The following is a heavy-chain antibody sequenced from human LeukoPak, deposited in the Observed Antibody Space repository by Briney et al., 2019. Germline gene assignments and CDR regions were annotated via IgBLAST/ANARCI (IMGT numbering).Heavy chain of an antibody. D-gene: IGHD3-22*01. CDR1: GGSISSRNW. Sequence: SETLSLTCGVSGGSISSRNWWSWVRQPPGKGLEWIGEIYHSGSTNYNPSLKSRVTISVDKSKNQFSLKLSSVTAADTAVYYCASVYDSSGYYPFWGQGTLVTVSS. CDR3: ASVYDSSGYYPF. J-gene: IGHJ4*02. CDR2: IYHSGST. V-gene: IGHV4-4*02.